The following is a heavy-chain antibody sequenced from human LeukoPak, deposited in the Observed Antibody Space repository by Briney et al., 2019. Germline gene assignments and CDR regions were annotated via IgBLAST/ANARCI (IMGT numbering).Heavy chain of an antibody. Sequence: PSETLSLTCTVSGGSISSSSYYWGWIRQPPGKGLEWIGEINHSGSTNYNPSLKSRVTISVDTSKNQFSLKLSSVTAADTAVYYCARGGVLLWFGELLPYYGHFDYWGQGTLVTVSS. D-gene: IGHD3-10*01. J-gene: IGHJ4*02. CDR2: INHSGST. V-gene: IGHV4-39*07. CDR3: ARGGVLLWFGELLPYYGHFDY. CDR1: GGSISSSSYY.